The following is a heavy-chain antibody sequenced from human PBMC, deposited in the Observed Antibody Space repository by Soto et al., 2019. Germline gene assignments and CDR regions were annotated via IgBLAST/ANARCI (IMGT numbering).Heavy chain of an antibody. Sequence: GGSLRLSCAASGFTFSSYWMSWVRQAPGKGLEWVANIKQDGSEKYYVDSVKGRFTISRDNAKNSLYLQMNSLRAEDTAVYYCARDGSSITMVRGAPYFDYWGQGTLVTVS. CDR2: IKQDGSEK. J-gene: IGHJ4*02. V-gene: IGHV3-7*01. CDR3: ARDGSSITMVRGAPYFDY. D-gene: IGHD3-10*01. CDR1: GFTFSSYW.